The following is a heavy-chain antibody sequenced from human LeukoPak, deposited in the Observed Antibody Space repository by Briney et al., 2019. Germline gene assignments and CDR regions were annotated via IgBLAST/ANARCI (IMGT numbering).Heavy chain of an antibody. CDR1: GFTLSSYA. Sequence: PGGSLRLSCTASGFTLSSYAMSWVRQAPGKGLEWVGRIKSKTDGGTTDYAAPVKGRFTISRDDSKNTLYLQMNSLKTEDTAVYYCTTANSHDILTGYSYWGQGTLVTVSS. J-gene: IGHJ4*02. CDR2: IKSKTDGGTT. CDR3: TTANSHDILTGYSY. V-gene: IGHV3-15*01. D-gene: IGHD3-9*01.